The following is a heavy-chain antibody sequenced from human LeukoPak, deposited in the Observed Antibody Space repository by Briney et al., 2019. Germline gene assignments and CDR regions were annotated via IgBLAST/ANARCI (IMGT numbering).Heavy chain of an antibody. CDR3: AKDLTPYCSGGSCYSSHDAFDI. Sequence: GGSPRLSCAASGFTFSSYGMHWVRQAPGKGLEWVAVIWYDESNKYYADSVKGRFTISRDNSKNTLYLQMNSLRAEDTAVYYCAKDLTPYCSGGSCYSSHDAFDIWGQGTMVTVSS. CDR1: GFTFSSYG. D-gene: IGHD2-15*01. CDR2: IWYDESNK. J-gene: IGHJ3*02. V-gene: IGHV3-33*06.